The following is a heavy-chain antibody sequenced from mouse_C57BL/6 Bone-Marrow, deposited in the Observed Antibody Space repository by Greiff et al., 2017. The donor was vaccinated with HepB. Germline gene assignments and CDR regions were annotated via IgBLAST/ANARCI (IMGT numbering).Heavy chain of an antibody. CDR2: IYPRSGNT. CDR1: GYTFTSYG. D-gene: IGHD1-1*01. J-gene: IGHJ3*01. V-gene: IGHV1-81*01. CDR3: AHYYSSSYGFAY. Sequence: VQLQQSGAELARPGASVKLSCKASGYTFTSYGISWVKQRTGQGLEWIGEIYPRSGNTYYNEKFKGKATLTADKSSSTAYMELRSLTSEDSAVYFCAHYYSSSYGFAYWGQGTLVTVSA.